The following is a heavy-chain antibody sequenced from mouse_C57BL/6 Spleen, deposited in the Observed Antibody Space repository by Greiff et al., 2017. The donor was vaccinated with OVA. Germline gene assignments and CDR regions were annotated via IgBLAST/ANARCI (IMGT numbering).Heavy chain of an antibody. J-gene: IGHJ2*01. CDR2: ISSGGSYT. CDR1: GFTFSSYG. V-gene: IGHV5-6*01. Sequence: EVKLVESGGDLVKPGGSLKLSCAASGFTFSSYGMSWVRQTPDKRLEWVATISSGGSYTYYPDSVKGRFTISRDNAKNTLYLQMSSLKSEDTAMYYCASHPFDYWGQGTTLTVSS. CDR3: ASHPFDY.